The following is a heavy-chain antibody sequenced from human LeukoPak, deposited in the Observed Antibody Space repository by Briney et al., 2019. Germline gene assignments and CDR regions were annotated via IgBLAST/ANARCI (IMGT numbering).Heavy chain of an antibody. J-gene: IGHJ6*03. CDR2: SYHSGST. D-gene: IGHD3-3*01. V-gene: IGHV4-38-2*01. Sequence: PSETLSLTCAVSGYSISRGYDWGWIRQPPGEGVGWSWSSYHSGSTYYNPSLKSRITISVDTSKNQFSLNQSSVTAADTAVYYCARHGGHYDFWSGYFPYYYYYYRDVWGKGTTVTVSS. CDR3: ARHGGHYDFWSGYFPYYYYYYRDV. CDR1: GYSISRGYD.